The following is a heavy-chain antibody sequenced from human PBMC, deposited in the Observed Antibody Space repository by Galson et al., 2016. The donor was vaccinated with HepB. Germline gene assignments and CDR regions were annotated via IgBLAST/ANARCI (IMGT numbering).Heavy chain of an antibody. D-gene: IGHD3-10*01. CDR2: SRNKAKSYTA. J-gene: IGHJ3*02. Sequence: ALRLCCAASGFTFSDHYMDWARQAPGKGREWVARSRNKAKSYTADYSASGKGRFAIPRDDSKKSLYLQMNSLKTEETAVYYWARSYYYESGSVAYFDIWGQGTMVTVSS. CDR1: GFTFSDHY. CDR3: ARSYYYESGSVAYFDI. V-gene: IGHV3-72*01.